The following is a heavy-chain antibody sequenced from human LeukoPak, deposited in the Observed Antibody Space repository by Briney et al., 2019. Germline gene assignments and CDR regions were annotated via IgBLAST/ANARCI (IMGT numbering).Heavy chain of an antibody. Sequence: GGSLRLSCAASGFTFSNYAMVWVRRAPGKGLEYVSSIGGSDGVTYYADSVKGRFATSRDNSRNTFFLQMNSLRAEDTAIYYCARWFGEPPNFDFWGQGTLVTVSS. V-gene: IGHV3-23*01. CDR1: GFTFSNYA. CDR2: IGGSDGVT. CDR3: ARWFGEPPNFDF. J-gene: IGHJ4*02. D-gene: IGHD3-10*01.